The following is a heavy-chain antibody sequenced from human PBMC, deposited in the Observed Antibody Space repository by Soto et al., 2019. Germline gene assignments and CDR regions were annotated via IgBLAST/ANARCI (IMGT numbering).Heavy chain of an antibody. D-gene: IGHD6-19*01. CDR2: ISGSGGST. Sequence: GGSLRLSCAASGFTFSSYAMSWVRQAPGKGLEWVSAISGSGGSTYYADSVKGRFTISGDNSKNTLYLQMNSLRAEDTAVYYCAKGFYSSGWSYAFDIWGQGTMVTVSS. CDR1: GFTFSSYA. V-gene: IGHV3-23*01. J-gene: IGHJ3*02. CDR3: AKGFYSSGWSYAFDI.